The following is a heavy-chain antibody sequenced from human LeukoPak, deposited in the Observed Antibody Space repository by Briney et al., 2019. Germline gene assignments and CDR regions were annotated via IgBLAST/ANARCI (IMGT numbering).Heavy chain of an antibody. CDR1: GFTFNNYW. V-gene: IGHV3-7*01. J-gene: IGHJ4*02. D-gene: IGHD6-6*01. Sequence: PGGSLRLSCAASGFTFNNYWMTWVRQAPGKGLEWVANINQDGSVKYYVHSVKGRFTISRDNAKNSLYLQMNSLRAEDTAVYYCARIGYSSSSLDYWGQGTLVTVSS. CDR3: ARIGYSSSSLDY. CDR2: INQDGSVK.